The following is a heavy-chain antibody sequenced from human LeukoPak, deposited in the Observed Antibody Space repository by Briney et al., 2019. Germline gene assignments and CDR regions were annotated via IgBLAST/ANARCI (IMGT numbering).Heavy chain of an antibody. J-gene: IGHJ4*02. CDR2: IYPGDSDT. Sequence: GESLKISCRVSGYTFSSYWIGWVRQMPGKGLEWMGIIYPGDSDTRYSPSFQGQVTISADKSITTAYLQWSSLKASDTAMYYCARSTGATGPVDYWGQGTLVTV. CDR1: GYTFSSYW. CDR3: ARSTGATGPVDY. V-gene: IGHV5-51*01. D-gene: IGHD2-8*02.